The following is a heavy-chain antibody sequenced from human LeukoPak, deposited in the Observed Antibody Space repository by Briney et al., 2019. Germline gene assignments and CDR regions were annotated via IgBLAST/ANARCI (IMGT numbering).Heavy chain of an antibody. V-gene: IGHV1-18*01. CDR1: GYTFTSYG. D-gene: IGHD1-26*01. Sequence: ASVKVSCKASGYTFTSYGISWVRQAPEQGLEWVGWISAYNGNTNYEQKLQGRVTMTTDTSTSTAYMELRSLRSDDTAVYYCARGIDSASPPLGTFEIWGQGTMVTVSS. J-gene: IGHJ3*02. CDR3: ARGIDSASPPLGTFEI. CDR2: ISAYNGNT.